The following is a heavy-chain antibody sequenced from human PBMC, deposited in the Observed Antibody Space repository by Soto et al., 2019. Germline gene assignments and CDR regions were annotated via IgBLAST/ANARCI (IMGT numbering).Heavy chain of an antibody. CDR1: GFTFSSYG. J-gene: IGHJ4*02. CDR2: ISSSGTRT. Sequence: PGGSLRLSCAASGFTFSSYGMSWVRQAPGTGLEWVSAISSSGTRTYYADSVKGRFTISRDNSKNTLSLQMNSLRAEDTAVYYCAKDLRGLGYCSGGSCNYWGQGTLVTGSS. V-gene: IGHV3-23*01. CDR3: AKDLRGLGYCSGGSCNY. D-gene: IGHD2-15*01.